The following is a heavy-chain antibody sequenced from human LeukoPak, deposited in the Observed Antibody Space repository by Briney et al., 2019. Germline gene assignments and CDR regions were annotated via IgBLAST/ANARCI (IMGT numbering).Heavy chain of an antibody. J-gene: IGHJ4*02. CDR2: ISYDGSNK. Sequence: GGSLRLSCAVSGFTFSSYAMHWVRQAPGKGLEWVAVISYDGSNKYYADSVKGRFTISRDNSKNTLYPQMNSLRVEDTAVFYCANLPLASGPSGYWGQGTLVTVSS. CDR1: GFTFSSYA. V-gene: IGHV3-30-3*01. D-gene: IGHD3-3*01. CDR3: ANLPLASGPSGY.